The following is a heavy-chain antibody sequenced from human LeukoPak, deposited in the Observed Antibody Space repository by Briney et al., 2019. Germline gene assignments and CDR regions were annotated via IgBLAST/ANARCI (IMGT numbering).Heavy chain of an antibody. Sequence: GGSLRLSCAASGFTFSSYSMNWVRQAPGKGLEWVSYISSSSSTIYYADSVKGRFTLSRDNSKNTLYLQMNSLRPEDTAVYYCAKAITLAPDSTLGFDYWGRGTLVTVSS. CDR2: ISSSSSTI. CDR1: GFTFSSYS. V-gene: IGHV3-48*01. J-gene: IGHJ4*02. CDR3: AKAITLAPDSTLGFDY. D-gene: IGHD2-2*01.